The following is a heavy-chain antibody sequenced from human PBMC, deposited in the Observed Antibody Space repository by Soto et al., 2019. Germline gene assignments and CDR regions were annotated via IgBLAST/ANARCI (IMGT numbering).Heavy chain of an antibody. CDR2: INPNSGGT. Sequence: ASVKVSCKASGYTFTGYYMHWVRQAPGQGLEWMGWINPNSGGTNYAQKFQGWVTMTRDTSISKAYMELSRLRSDDTAVYYCARADCSSTSCYGLTDFDYWGQGTLVTVSS. CDR3: ARADCSSTSCYGLTDFDY. J-gene: IGHJ4*02. V-gene: IGHV1-2*04. CDR1: GYTFTGYY. D-gene: IGHD2-2*01.